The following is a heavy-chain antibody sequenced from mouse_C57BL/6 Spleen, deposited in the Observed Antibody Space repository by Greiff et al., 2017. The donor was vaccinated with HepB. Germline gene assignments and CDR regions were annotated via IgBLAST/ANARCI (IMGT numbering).Heavy chain of an antibody. CDR3: ARCDYSPYYAMDY. J-gene: IGHJ4*01. Sequence: VQLQQSGAELVKPGASVKISCKASGYAFSSYWMNWVKPRPGKGLEWIGQIYPGDGDTNYNGNFKGKATLTADKSSSTAYVQLSSLTSEDSAVYFCARCDYSPYYAMDYWGQGTSVTVSS. V-gene: IGHV1-80*01. CDR1: GYAFSSYW. CDR2: IYPGDGDT. D-gene: IGHD2-4*01.